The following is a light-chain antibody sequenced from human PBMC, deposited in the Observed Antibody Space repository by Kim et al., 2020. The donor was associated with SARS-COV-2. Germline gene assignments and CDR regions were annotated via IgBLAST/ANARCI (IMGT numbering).Light chain of an antibody. CDR3: NSRDSSDNHVV. CDR2: GKN. Sequence: AEGQKVRITCQGDSLRSYYASWYQQKPGQATLLVIYGKNNRPSGVPDRFSGSSSGNTASLTITGAQAEDEADYYCNSRDSSDNHVVFGGGTQLTVL. V-gene: IGLV3-19*01. CDR1: SLRSYY. J-gene: IGLJ2*01.